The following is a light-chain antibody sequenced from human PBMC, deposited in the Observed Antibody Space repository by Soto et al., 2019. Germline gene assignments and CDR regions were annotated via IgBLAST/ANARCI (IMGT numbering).Light chain of an antibody. V-gene: IGLV2-8*01. Sequence: QSALAQPPSASGSPGQSVTISCSGTSSDIGGYHYVSWYQQHPGKAPKLVIYDVTERPSGVPDRFYGSKSGNTASLTVPGLQAEDEADYYCSSYAGSRNVIFGGGTKLTVL. CDR2: DVT. CDR1: SSDIGGYHY. J-gene: IGLJ2*01. CDR3: SSYAGSRNVI.